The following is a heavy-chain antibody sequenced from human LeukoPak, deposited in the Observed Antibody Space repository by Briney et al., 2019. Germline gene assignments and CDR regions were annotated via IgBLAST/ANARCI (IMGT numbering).Heavy chain of an antibody. Sequence: PGGSLRLSCAASGFTFSSYSMNWARQAPGKGLEWVSAISGSGGSTYYADSVKGRFTISRDNSKNTLYLQMNSLRAEDTAVYYCAKDYMFPFRLATYPQTKNWFDPWGQGTLVTVSS. V-gene: IGHV3-23*01. CDR2: ISGSGGST. D-gene: IGHD3-10*02. CDR1: GFTFSSYS. CDR3: AKDYMFPFRLATYPQTKNWFDP. J-gene: IGHJ5*02.